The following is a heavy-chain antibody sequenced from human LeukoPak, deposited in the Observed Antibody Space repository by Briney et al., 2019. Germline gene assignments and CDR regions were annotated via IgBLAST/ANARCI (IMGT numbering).Heavy chain of an antibody. V-gene: IGHV3-30*03. Sequence: PGRSLRLSCAASGFTFSSYGMHWVRQAPGKGLEWVAVISYDGSNKYYADSVKGRFTISRGNSKNTLYLQMNSLRAEDTAVYYCARVRVFRWFDPWGQGTLVTVSS. CDR1: GFTFSSYG. CDR2: ISYDGSNK. CDR3: ARVRVFRWFDP. J-gene: IGHJ5*02.